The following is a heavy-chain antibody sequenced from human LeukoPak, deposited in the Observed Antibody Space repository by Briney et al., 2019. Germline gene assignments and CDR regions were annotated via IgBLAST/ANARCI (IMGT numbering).Heavy chain of an antibody. D-gene: IGHD2-15*01. CDR2: ISYDGSNK. V-gene: IGHV3-30-3*01. J-gene: IGHJ4*02. CDR3: VADSGGSRY. CDR1: GFTFSSYA. Sequence: PGGSLRLSCAASGFTFSSYAMHWVRQAPGKGLEWVAVISYDGSNKYYADSVKGRFTISRDNSKNTLYLQMNSLRAEDTAVYYCVADSGGSRYWGQGTLVTVSS.